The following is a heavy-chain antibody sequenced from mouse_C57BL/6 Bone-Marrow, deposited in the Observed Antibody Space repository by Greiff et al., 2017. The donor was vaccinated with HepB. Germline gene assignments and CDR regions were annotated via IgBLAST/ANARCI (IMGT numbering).Heavy chain of an antibody. D-gene: IGHD2-4*01. CDR3: PTLIYYDYAAPYYFAD. Sequence: QVQLQQPGAELVRPGSSVKLSCKASGYTFTSYWMHWVKQRPIQGLEWIGNIDPSDSETHYNQKFKDKATLTVDKSSSTAYMQLSSLTSEDSAVYYCPTLIYYDYAAPYYFADGGQGTTLTVPS. CDR2: IDPSDSET. J-gene: IGHJ2*01. V-gene: IGHV1-52*01. CDR1: GYTFTSYW.